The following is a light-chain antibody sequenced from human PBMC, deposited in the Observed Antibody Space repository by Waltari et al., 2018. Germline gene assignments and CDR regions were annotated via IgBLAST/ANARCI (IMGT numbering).Light chain of an antibody. Sequence: QSGLTQPPSVSGAAGQRVIISCTGTSSNLGSNYHVHWYQQFPGTATKVLIYANENRPSGIPDRFSASKSGTSASLTITGLQTEDEADYYCQSYDNNLRAWVFGGGTKVTVL. J-gene: IGLJ3*02. CDR2: ANE. V-gene: IGLV1-40*01. CDR1: SSNLGSNYH. CDR3: QSYDNNLRAWV.